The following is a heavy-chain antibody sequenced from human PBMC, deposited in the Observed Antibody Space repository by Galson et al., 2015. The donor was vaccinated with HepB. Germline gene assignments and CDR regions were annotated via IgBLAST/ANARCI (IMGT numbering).Heavy chain of an antibody. D-gene: IGHD3-10*01. J-gene: IGHJ3*02. Sequence: WVRQTPGKGLEWIGHIYYNGNTYYNPSLKSRVTISVDTSKNQFSLKLSSVTAADTAVYYCARASPDSGNYGLPDAFDIWGQGTMVTVSS. CDR3: ARASPDSGNYGLPDAFDI. V-gene: IGHV4-39*02. CDR2: IYYNGNT.